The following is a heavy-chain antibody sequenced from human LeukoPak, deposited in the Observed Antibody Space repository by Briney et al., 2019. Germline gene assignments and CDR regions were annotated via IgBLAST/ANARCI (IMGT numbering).Heavy chain of an antibody. Sequence: GGSLRLSCAASGFTFSSYTMNWVRQTPGKGLEWVSSISSGGSNIYYTDSIKGRFTITRDDARNSLFPQMNSLRAEDTAVYFCARQRMDYSSYFPGYFDSWGQGTLVTVSS. CDR2: ISSGGSNI. J-gene: IGHJ4*02. V-gene: IGHV3-21*01. D-gene: IGHD6-6*01. CDR1: GFTFSSYT. CDR3: ARQRMDYSSYFPGYFDS.